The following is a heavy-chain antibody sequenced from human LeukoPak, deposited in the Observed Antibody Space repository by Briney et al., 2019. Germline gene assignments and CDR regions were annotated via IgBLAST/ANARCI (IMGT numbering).Heavy chain of an antibody. D-gene: IGHD3-10*01. CDR2: TSSDLNVK. CDR1: GFTFRNYV. V-gene: IGHV3-30-3*01. Sequence: GGSLRLSCAASGFTFRNYVIHWVRKAPGKGLEWEAVTSSDLNVKLYADSVKGRFTISRDNSRSTLYLQMNSLRPEDTAIYYCAREGYYGSGSPPSLYFDYWGQGTLVTVSS. J-gene: IGHJ4*02. CDR3: AREGYYGSGSPPSLYFDY.